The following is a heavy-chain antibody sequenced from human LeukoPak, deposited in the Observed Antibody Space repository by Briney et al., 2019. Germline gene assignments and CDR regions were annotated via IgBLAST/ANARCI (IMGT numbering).Heavy chain of an antibody. V-gene: IGHV4-59*01. CDR1: GGSISSYY. CDR3: ARGYCSSTSCWGSPSWFDP. J-gene: IGHJ5*02. Sequence: KTSETLSLTCTVSGGSISSYYWSWIRQPPGKGLEWIGYIYYSGSTNYNPSLKSRVTISVDTSKNQFSLKLSSVTAADTAVYYCARGYCSSTSCWGSPSWFDPWGQGTLVTVSS. D-gene: IGHD2-2*01. CDR2: IYYSGST.